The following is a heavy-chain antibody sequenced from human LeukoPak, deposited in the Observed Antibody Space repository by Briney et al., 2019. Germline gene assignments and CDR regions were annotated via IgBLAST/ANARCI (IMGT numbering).Heavy chain of an antibody. CDR3: ARATVTVYYYGMDV. J-gene: IGHJ6*02. D-gene: IGHD4-11*01. V-gene: IGHV4-31*03. CDR1: AGSISSGGYY. Sequence: SETLSLTCTVSAGSISSGGYYLSWIRQHPGKGLEWIGYIYYSGSTYYNPSLKSRVTISVDTSKNQFSLKLSSVTAADTAVYYCARATVTVYYYGMDVWGQGTTVTVSS. CDR2: IYYSGST.